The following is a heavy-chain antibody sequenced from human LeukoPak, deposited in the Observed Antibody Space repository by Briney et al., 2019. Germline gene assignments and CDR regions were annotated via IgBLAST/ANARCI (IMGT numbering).Heavy chain of an antibody. D-gene: IGHD3-22*01. V-gene: IGHV3-74*01. CDR2: INSDGSST. CDR1: GFTFGNYW. Sequence: GGSLRLSCAASGFTFGNYWMHWVRQVPGKGLVWVSRINSDGSSTSYADSVKGRFTISRDNAKNTLYLQMNSLRAEDTAVYYCARAFDSSGYYPDYWGQGTLVTVSS. CDR3: ARAFDSSGYYPDY. J-gene: IGHJ4*02.